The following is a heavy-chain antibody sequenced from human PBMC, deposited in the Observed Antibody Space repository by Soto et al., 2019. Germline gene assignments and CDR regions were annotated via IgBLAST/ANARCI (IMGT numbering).Heavy chain of an antibody. V-gene: IGHV3-30-3*01. CDR1: GFTFSYYT. D-gene: IGHD1-26*01. J-gene: IGHJ4*02. Sequence: PGGSLRLSCAASGFTFSYYTMHWVRQAPGKGLEWVALTAYDGSNKYYADSVRGRFSISRDNSKNTLYLQMNSLRPEDTAVYYCARDIVRSGSLAFDYWGQGALVTVS. CDR3: ARDIVRSGSLAFDY. CDR2: TAYDGSNK.